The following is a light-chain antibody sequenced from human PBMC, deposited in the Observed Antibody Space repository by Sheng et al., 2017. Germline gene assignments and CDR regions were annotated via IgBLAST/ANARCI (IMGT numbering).Light chain of an antibody. Sequence: DILMTQSPSTLSASVGDSVTITCRASQSISTWLAWYQQKPGQAPKLLIYKASFLETGVPPRFSGSGSGTEFTLAINSLQPDDFATYYCQHYNNYPYTFGQGTKVEI. CDR2: KAS. J-gene: IGKJ2*01. CDR1: QSISTW. CDR3: QHYNNYPYT. V-gene: IGKV1-5*03.